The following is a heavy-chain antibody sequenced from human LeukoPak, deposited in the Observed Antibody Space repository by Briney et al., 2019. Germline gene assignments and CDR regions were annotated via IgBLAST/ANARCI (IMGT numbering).Heavy chain of an antibody. J-gene: IGHJ4*02. V-gene: IGHV1-18*01. CDR1: GYTFTSYG. D-gene: IGHD2-15*01. CDR3: ARVVVAAREDY. CDR2: IIPIFGTA. Sequence: GASVKVSCKASGYTFTSYGISWVRQAPGQGLEWMGRIIPIFGTANYAQKLQGRVTMTTDTSTSTAYMELRSLRSDDTAVYYCARVVVAAREDYWGQGTLVTVSS.